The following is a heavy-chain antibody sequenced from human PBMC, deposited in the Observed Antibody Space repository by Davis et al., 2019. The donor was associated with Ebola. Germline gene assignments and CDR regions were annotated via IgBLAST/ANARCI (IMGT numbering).Heavy chain of an antibody. V-gene: IGHV1-46*01. CDR2: INPSGGST. Sequence: ASVKVSCKASGYTFTSYYMHWVRQAPGQGLEWMGIINPSGGSTSYAQKFQGRVTITRDTSASTAYMELSSLRSEDTAVYYCARVPGVVVAATFYYYYGMDVWGQGTTVTVSS. D-gene: IGHD2-15*01. J-gene: IGHJ6*02. CDR1: GYTFTSYY. CDR3: ARVPGVVVAATFYYYYGMDV.